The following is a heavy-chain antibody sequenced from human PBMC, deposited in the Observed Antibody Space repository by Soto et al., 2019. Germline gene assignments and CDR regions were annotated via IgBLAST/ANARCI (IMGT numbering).Heavy chain of an antibody. V-gene: IGHV4-31*03. CDR3: ARSTHYDSSGPRWAKNWFDP. J-gene: IGHJ5*02. D-gene: IGHD3-22*01. Sequence: PSETLSLTCTVSGGSISSGGYYWSWIRQHPGKGLEWIGYIYYSGSTYYNPSLKSRVTISVDTSKNQFSLKLSSVTAADTAVYYCARSTHYDSSGPRWAKNWFDPWGQGTLVTVSS. CDR1: GGSISSGGYY. CDR2: IYYSGST.